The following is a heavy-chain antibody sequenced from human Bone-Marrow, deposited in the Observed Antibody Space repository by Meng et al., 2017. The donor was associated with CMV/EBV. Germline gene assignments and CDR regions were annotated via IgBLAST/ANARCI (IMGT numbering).Heavy chain of an antibody. CDR1: GYTFTNYG. Sequence: SVKVSCKASGYTFTNYGITWVRQAPGQGLEWMGWISTYSGNTNYAQRLQGRVTMTTDTSTSTAYMSLRRLRSDDTAVYFCARDTLNWNFDYWGQGTPVTVSS. CDR2: ISTYSGNT. D-gene: IGHD1-1*01. J-gene: IGHJ4*02. CDR3: ARDTLNWNFDY. V-gene: IGHV1-18*01.